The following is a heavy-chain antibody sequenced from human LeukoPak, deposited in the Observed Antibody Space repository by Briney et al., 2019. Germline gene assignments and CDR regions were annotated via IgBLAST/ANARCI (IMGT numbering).Heavy chain of an antibody. D-gene: IGHD1-1*01. Sequence: PGGSLRLSCAASGFXFSSYEMNWVRQAPGKGLEWVSYISSSGSTIYYADSVKGRFTISRDNAKNSLYLQMNSLRAEDTAVYYCAREKLPETSYYYYYGMDVWGQGTTVTVSS. J-gene: IGHJ6*02. CDR3: AREKLPETSYYYYYGMDV. CDR1: GFXFSSYE. CDR2: ISSSGSTI. V-gene: IGHV3-48*03.